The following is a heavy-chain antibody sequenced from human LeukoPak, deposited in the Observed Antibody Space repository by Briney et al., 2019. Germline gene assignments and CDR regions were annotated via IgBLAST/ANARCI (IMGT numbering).Heavy chain of an antibody. Sequence: GGSQRLSCAASGFIFSSYAMIWVRQAPGKGLEWVSGISGSGGSTNYADSVKGRFTISRDNSKKTMYVQMNSLRAEDTALYYCAKRCSAWSFDYWGQGTLVIVSS. CDR2: ISGSGGST. CDR3: AKRCSAWSFDY. J-gene: IGHJ4*02. CDR1: GFIFSSYA. V-gene: IGHV3-23*01. D-gene: IGHD6-19*01.